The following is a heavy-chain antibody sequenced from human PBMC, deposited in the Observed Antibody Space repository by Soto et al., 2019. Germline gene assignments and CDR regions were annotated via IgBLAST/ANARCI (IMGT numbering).Heavy chain of an antibody. CDR3: ATGYTYGPDY. J-gene: IGHJ4*02. CDR2: IKQDGSEK. CDR1: RFSFSSYW. Sequence: EVQLVESGGGLVQPGGSLRLSCAASRFSFSSYWMHWVRQAPGKGLEWVANIKQDGSEKYYVDSVKGRFTISRDNAQNSLYLQMNSLRTEDTAVYYCATGYTYGPDYWGQGTLVTVTS. V-gene: IGHV3-7*03. D-gene: IGHD5-18*01.